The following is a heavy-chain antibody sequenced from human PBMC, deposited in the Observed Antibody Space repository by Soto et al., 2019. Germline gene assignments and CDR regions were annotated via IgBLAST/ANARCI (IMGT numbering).Heavy chain of an antibody. CDR1: GFTFSSYG. V-gene: IGHV3-33*01. J-gene: IGHJ6*02. CDR2: IWYDGSNK. CDR3: ARDGGAAAGTNYYYGMDV. Sequence: QVQLVESGGGVVQPGRCLRLSCAASGFTFSSYGMHWVRQAPGKGLEWVAVIWYDGSNKYYADSVKGRFTISRDNSKNTLYLQMNSLRAEDTAVYYCARDGGAAAGTNYYYGMDVWGQGTTVTVSS. D-gene: IGHD6-13*01.